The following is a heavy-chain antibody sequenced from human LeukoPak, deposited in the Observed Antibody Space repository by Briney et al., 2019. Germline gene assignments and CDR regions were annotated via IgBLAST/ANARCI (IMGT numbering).Heavy chain of an antibody. CDR3: ARGSGYPYYFDY. J-gene: IGHJ4*02. CDR2: IYYSGST. D-gene: IGHD3-22*01. Sequence: PSETLSLTCTVSGGSISSYYWTWIRQPPGKGLEWIGCIYYSGSTNYNASLKSRVTISVDTSKNQFSLKLSSVTAADTAVYYCARGSGYPYYFDYWGQGTLVTVSS. CDR1: GGSISSYY. V-gene: IGHV4-59*01.